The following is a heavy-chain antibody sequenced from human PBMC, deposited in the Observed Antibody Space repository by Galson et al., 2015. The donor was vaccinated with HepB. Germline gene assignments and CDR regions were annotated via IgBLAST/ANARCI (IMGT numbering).Heavy chain of an antibody. CDR1: GFNFSNYG. CDR3: AKGNGWYKLDY. CDR2: ILKDEDNK. J-gene: IGHJ4*02. Sequence: SLRLSCAASGFNFSNYGMHWVRQTPGKGLEWVAVILKDEDNKNYADSVKGRFTISRDNSKNTVYLRMNSLRAEDTAVYYCAKGNGWYKLDYWGQGTLVTVSS. V-gene: IGHV3-30*18. D-gene: IGHD6-19*01.